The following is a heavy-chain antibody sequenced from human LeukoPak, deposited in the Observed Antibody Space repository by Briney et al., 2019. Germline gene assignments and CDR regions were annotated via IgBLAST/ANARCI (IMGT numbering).Heavy chain of an antibody. CDR3: AAGLYYYGMDV. CDR2: ITSSSTTI. V-gene: IGHV3-48*01. Sequence: GGSLRLSCAASGFAFNTYSMNWVRQAPGKGLEWVSSITSSSTTIYYADPVKGRFTISRDNSKNTLYLQMNNLRAEDTAIHYCAAGLYYYGMDVWGQGTTVTVSS. J-gene: IGHJ6*02. CDR1: GFAFNTYS.